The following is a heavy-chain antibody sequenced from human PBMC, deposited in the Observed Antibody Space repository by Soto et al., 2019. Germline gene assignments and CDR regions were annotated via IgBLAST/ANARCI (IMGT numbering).Heavy chain of an antibody. Sequence: GGSVKVSCKASGYPFTSYYIHLVRQAPGQGLEWVAMINPGGGRTKNAQMFQGRVTLTRDTSAGTVDMELSSLTSDDTAVYYCARGPSCGGDCYLFDYWGQGSMVTVSS. CDR2: INPGGGRT. J-gene: IGHJ4*02. V-gene: IGHV1-46*01. CDR1: GYPFTSYY. D-gene: IGHD2-21*02. CDR3: ARGPSCGGDCYLFDY.